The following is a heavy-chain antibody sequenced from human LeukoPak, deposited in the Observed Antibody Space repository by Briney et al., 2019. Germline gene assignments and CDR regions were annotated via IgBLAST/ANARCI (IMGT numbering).Heavy chain of an antibody. Sequence: GASVKVSCKVSGYTLTELSMHWVRQAPGQGLEWMGGIIPIFGTANYAQKFQGRVTITADESTSTAYMELSSLRSEDTAVYYCARVLASVAGTKNWFDPWGQGTLVTVSS. V-gene: IGHV1-69*13. CDR2: IIPIFGTA. J-gene: IGHJ5*02. CDR1: GYTLTELS. CDR3: ARVLASVAGTKNWFDP. D-gene: IGHD6-19*01.